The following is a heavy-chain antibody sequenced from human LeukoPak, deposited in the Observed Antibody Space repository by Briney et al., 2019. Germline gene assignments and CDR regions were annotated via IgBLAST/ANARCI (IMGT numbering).Heavy chain of an antibody. V-gene: IGHV4-30-2*01. J-gene: IGHJ4*02. D-gene: IGHD3-22*01. CDR1: GGSISSGGYY. Sequence: ASETLSLTCTVSGGSISSGGYYWSWIRQPPGKGLEWIGYIYHSGSTYYNPSLKSRVTISVDRSKNQFSLKLSSVTAADTAVYYCARTHDYYDSTGYIDYWGQGTLVTVSS. CDR3: ARTHDYYDSTGYIDY. CDR2: IYHSGST.